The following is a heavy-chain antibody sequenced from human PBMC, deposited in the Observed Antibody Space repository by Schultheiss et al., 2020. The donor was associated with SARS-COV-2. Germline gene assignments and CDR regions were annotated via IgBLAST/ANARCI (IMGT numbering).Heavy chain of an antibody. CDR1: GFTFSSYA. CDR3: AKDLDGGDGFDY. J-gene: IGHJ4*02. D-gene: IGHD1-1*01. CDR2: ISGSGGST. Sequence: GGSLRLSCAASGFTFSSYAMHWVRQAPGKGLEWVSAISGSGGSTYYADSVKGRFTISRDNSKNTLYLQMNSLRAEDTAVYYCAKDLDGGDGFDYWGQGTLVTVSS. V-gene: IGHV3-23*01.